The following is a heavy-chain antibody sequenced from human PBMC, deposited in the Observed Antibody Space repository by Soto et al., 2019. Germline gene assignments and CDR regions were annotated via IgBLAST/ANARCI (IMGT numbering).Heavy chain of an antibody. CDR1: GYTFTGYY. D-gene: IGHD3-3*01. CDR2: INPNSGGP. J-gene: IGHJ3*02. V-gene: IGHV1-2*02. CDR3: ARDNGGYGFWSGYPTNDAFDI. Sequence: QVQLVPSGAEVKKPGASVKVSCKASGYTFTGYYMHWVRQAPGQGLEWMGWINPNSGGPNYAPKFQGRVNMTRDTSITAAYMALSGLRSDATAMYYCARDNGGYGFWSGYPTNDAFDIWGQGTIFTVSS.